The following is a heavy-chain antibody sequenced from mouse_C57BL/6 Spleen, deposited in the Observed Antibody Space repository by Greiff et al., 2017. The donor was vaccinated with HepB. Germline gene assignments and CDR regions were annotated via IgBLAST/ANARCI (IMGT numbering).Heavy chain of an antibody. Sequence: EVQLQQSGPELVKPGASVKISCKASGYTFTDYYMNWVKQSHGKSLEWIGDINPNNGGTSYNQKFKGKATLTVDKSSRAAYMERRSLTSEDSADYYGARGGTTEAWFAYWGQGTLVTVSA. V-gene: IGHV1-26*01. J-gene: IGHJ3*01. CDR3: ARGGTTEAWFAY. D-gene: IGHD1-1*01. CDR2: INPNNGGT. CDR1: GYTFTDYY.